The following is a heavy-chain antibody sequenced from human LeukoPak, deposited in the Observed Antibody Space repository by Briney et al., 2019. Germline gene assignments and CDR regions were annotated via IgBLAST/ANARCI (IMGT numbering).Heavy chain of an antibody. V-gene: IGHV3-23*01. D-gene: IGHD5-18*01. CDR1: GFTFSSYA. J-gene: IGHJ4*02. CDR2: ISGSGGST. Sequence: GGSLRLSCAASGFTFSSYAMSWVRQAPGKGLEWVSAISGSGGSTYYADSVKGRFTISRDNSKNTLYLQMNSLRAEDTAVYYCARERGIQLWRNLFDYWGQGTLVTVSS. CDR3: ARERGIQLWRNLFDY.